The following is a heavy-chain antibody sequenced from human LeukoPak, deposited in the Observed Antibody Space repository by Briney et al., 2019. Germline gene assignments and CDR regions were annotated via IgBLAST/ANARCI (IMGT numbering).Heavy chain of an antibody. CDR1: GFTFSSYA. CDR2: ISGSGGST. Sequence: GGSLRLSCAAAGFTFSSYAMSWVRQAPGKGLEWVSAISGSGGSTYYADSVKGRFTISRDNSKNTLYLQMNSLRAEDTAVYYCAKAPRGVVVVIFFDYWGQGTLVTVSS. CDR3: AKAPRGVVVVIFFDY. V-gene: IGHV3-23*01. D-gene: IGHD3-22*01. J-gene: IGHJ4*02.